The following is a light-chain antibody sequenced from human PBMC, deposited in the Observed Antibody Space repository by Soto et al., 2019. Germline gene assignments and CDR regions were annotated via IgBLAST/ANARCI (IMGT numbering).Light chain of an antibody. J-gene: IGKJ1*01. Sequence: EIVLTQSPATLSLSPGERATLSCMASQSVSSYLAWYQQKPGQAPRLPIYGASTRATAVPARFTASGSGTEFTLTISSLQSDDFGVYYCQQYDTWPRTFGQGTKVDIK. V-gene: IGKV3-15*01. CDR2: GAS. CDR3: QQYDTWPRT. CDR1: QSVSSY.